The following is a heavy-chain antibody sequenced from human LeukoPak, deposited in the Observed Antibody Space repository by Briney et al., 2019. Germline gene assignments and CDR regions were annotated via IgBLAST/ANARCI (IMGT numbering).Heavy chain of an antibody. CDR2: ITDNGIKI. D-gene: IGHD3-9*01. J-gene: IGHJ6*04. CDR1: GFIFSDYY. Sequence: GGSLRLSCAASGFIFSDYYMGWIRQAPGRGLEWVSYITDNGIKIYYTDSVKGRFTMSRDNAKKSLYLQMNSLRAEDTAVYYCARDGRQHFDWLPLDVWGKGTTVIVSS. CDR3: ARDGRQHFDWLPLDV. V-gene: IGHV3-11*04.